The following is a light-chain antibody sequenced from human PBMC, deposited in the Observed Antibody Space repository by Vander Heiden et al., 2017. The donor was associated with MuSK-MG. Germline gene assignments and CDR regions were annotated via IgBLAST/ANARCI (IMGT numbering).Light chain of an antibody. V-gene: IGKV1-39*01. CDR2: AAS. CDR1: QSISSY. Sequence: DIQTTQSPSSLSASVGDRVTITCRASQSISSYLNWYQQKPGKAPKLLIYAASSLQSGVPSRFSGSGSGTDFTLTISRLQPEDFATYYCQQSDSTPLTFGHGTKVXIK. J-gene: IGKJ3*01. CDR3: QQSDSTPLT.